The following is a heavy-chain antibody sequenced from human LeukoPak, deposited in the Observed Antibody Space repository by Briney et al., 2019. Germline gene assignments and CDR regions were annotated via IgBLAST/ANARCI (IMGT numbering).Heavy chain of an antibody. CDR2: IYYSGST. V-gene: IGHV4-59*08. CDR3: ARAGVVVVAATTLFDY. J-gene: IGHJ4*02. D-gene: IGHD2-15*01. Sequence: SETLSLTGTVSGGSISSYYWSWIRQPPGKGLEWIGYIYYSGSTNYNPSLKSRVTISVDTSKNQFSLKLSSVTAADTAVYYCARAGVVVVAATTLFDYCGQGTLVTVSS. CDR1: GGSISSYY.